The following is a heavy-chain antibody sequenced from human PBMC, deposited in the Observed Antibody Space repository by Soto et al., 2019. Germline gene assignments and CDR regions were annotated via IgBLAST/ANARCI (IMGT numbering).Heavy chain of an antibody. CDR1: GGSISGGVGGLYY. CDR3: AREIIPLTTDWYFDL. V-gene: IGHV4-30-4*01. D-gene: IGHD4-17*01. Sequence: QLQLRESGPGLVKPSETLSLTCTVSGGSISGGVGGLYYWSWIRQPPRKGLEWIGYINDSGSTHYNPSLKSRVTISVDTSKNQFPLRLSSVTAADTAVYYCAREIIPLTTDWYFDLWGRGSLVTVSS. CDR2: INDSGST. J-gene: IGHJ2*01.